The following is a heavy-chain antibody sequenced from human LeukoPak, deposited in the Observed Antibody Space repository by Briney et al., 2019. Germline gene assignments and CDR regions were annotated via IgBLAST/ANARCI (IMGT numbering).Heavy chain of an antibody. D-gene: IGHD2/OR15-2a*01. CDR3: AGHHPRNTVDF. J-gene: IGHJ4*02. V-gene: IGHV4-59*08. CDR2: IYETGHT. CDR1: GGSISNYY. Sequence: SETLSLTCTVSGGSISNYYWSWIRQPPGKGLEWIAYIYETGHTGYNPSLKTRVTISLDTSKNQFSLKLSSMTAADTAVYYCAGHHPRNTVDFWGQGTLVTVSS.